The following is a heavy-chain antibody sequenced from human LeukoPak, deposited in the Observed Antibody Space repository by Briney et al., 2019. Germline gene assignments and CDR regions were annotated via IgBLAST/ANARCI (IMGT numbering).Heavy chain of an antibody. D-gene: IGHD3-3*01. Sequence: PSETLSLTYTVSGGSISSSSYYWGWIRQPPGKGLEWIGSIYYSGSTYYNPSLKSRVTISVDTSKNQFSLKLSSVTAADTAVYYCARQDITIYFDYWGQGTLVTVSS. CDR3: ARQDITIYFDY. V-gene: IGHV4-39*01. CDR2: IYYSGST. J-gene: IGHJ4*02. CDR1: GGSISSSSYY.